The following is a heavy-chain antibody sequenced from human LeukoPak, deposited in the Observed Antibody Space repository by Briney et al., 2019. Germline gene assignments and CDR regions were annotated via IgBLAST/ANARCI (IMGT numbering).Heavy chain of an antibody. V-gene: IGHV4-4*07. Sequence: SETLSLTCTVSGCSISNYYWSWIRQPAGKGLEWIGRINTSGNTNYNPSLNSRLTTSVDTTKTQVSLKLSSVTAAATAVYYCARQKDYGDSRGIDPWGQGTLVTVSS. CDR3: ARQKDYGDSRGIDP. J-gene: IGHJ5*02. CDR2: INTSGNT. D-gene: IGHD4-17*01. CDR1: GCSISNYY.